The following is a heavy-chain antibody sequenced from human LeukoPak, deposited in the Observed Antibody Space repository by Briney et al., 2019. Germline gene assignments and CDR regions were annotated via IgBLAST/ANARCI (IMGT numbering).Heavy chain of an antibody. V-gene: IGHV1-69*05. J-gene: IGHJ4*02. Sequence: SVKVSCKASGGTFSSYAISWVRQAPGQGLEWMGGIIPIFGTANYAQKFQGRVTITTDESTSTAYMELSSLRSEDTAVYYCARDHRRGIVVVPAAIAVWGQGTLVTVSS. CDR1: GGTFSSYA. CDR3: ARDHRRGIVVVPAAIAV. D-gene: IGHD2-2*02. CDR2: IIPIFGTA.